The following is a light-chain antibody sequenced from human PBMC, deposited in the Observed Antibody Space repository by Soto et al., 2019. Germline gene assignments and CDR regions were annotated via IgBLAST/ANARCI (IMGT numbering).Light chain of an antibody. CDR2: GNN. J-gene: IGLJ3*02. CDR3: QSYDSSLSGSV. CDR1: SSNIGAGYD. Sequence: QSVLTQPPSVSGAPGQRVTISCTGSSSNIGAGYDVHWYQQLPGTVPKLLIRGNNNRPSGVPDRFSGSKSGTSASLAITGLQAEDEADYYCQSYDSSLSGSVFGGGTKLTVL. V-gene: IGLV1-40*01.